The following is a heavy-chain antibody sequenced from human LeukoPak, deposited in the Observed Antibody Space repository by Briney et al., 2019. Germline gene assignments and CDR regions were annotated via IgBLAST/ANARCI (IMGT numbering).Heavy chain of an antibody. CDR2: IYYSGST. D-gene: IGHD5-18*01. V-gene: IGHV4-59*08. CDR1: GGSISSYY. J-gene: IGHJ4*02. CDR3: ARLGERGYSYGAWGFDY. Sequence: PSETLSLTCTVSGGSISSYYWSWIRQPPGKGLEWIGYIYYSGSTNYNPSLKSRVTISVDTSKNQFSLKLSSVTAADTAVYYCARLGERGYSYGAWGFDYWGQGTLVTVSS.